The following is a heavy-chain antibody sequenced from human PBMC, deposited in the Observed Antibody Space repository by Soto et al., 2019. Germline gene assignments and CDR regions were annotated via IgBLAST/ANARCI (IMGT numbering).Heavy chain of an antibody. Sequence: SETLSLTCTVSGGSISSGGYYWSWIRQHPGKGLEWIGYIYYSGSTYYNPSLKSQVTISVDTSKNQFSLKLSSVTAADTAVYYCARAGHSSGYYTFDYWGQGTLVTVSS. V-gene: IGHV4-31*01. CDR1: GGSISSGGYY. J-gene: IGHJ4*02. CDR3: ARAGHSSGYYTFDY. D-gene: IGHD3-22*01. CDR2: IYYSGST.